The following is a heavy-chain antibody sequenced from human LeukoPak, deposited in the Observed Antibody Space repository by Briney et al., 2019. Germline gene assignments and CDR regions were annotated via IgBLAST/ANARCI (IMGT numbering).Heavy chain of an antibody. D-gene: IGHD3-3*01. CDR2: IQYDGSNK. V-gene: IGHV3-30*02. CDR1: GFTFSSYG. J-gene: IGHJ4*02. Sequence: PGGSLRLSCTAYGFTFSSYGMHWVRQAPGKGLEWVAFIQYDGSNKYYADSVKGRFTISRDNSKNTLYLQMNSLRAEDTAMYYCAKITIFGVGIDYWGQGTLVTVSS. CDR3: AKITIFGVGIDY.